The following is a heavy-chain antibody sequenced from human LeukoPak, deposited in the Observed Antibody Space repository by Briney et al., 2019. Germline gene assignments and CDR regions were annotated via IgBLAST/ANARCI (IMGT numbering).Heavy chain of an antibody. J-gene: IGHJ4*02. D-gene: IGHD5-12*01. CDR1: GGSISSGGYS. V-gene: IGHV4-30-4*07. CDR2: IYYSGST. CDR3: VGGYDYILIDY. Sequence: SQTLSLTCAVSGGSISSGGYSWSWIRQPPGKGLEWIGYIYYSGSTNYNPSLKSRVTISVDTSKNQFSLKLSSVTAADTAVYYCVGGYDYILIDYWGQGTLVTVSS.